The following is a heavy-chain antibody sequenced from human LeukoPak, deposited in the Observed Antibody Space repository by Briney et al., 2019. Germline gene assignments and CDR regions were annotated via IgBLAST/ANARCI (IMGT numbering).Heavy chain of an antibody. V-gene: IGHV4-39*02. Sequence: SETLSLTCTVSGGSISSSSYYWGWIRQPPGKGLEWIGSIYYSGSTYYNPSLESRVTISVDTSKNQFSLKLSSVTAADTAVYYCARDLLWWATDYWGQGTLVTVSS. CDR2: IYYSGST. J-gene: IGHJ4*02. D-gene: IGHD2-21*01. CDR3: ARDLLWWATDY. CDR1: GGSISSSSYY.